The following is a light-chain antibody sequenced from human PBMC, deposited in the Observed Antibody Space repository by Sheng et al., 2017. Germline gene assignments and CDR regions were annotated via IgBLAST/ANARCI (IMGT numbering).Light chain of an antibody. V-gene: IGKV1-9*01. CDR2: GAS. Sequence: IHLTQSPSSLSASVGDRVTITCRASQDISSFLAWYQQKPGKAPNLLIYGASTLQSGVPSRFSGSGSGTDFTLTISSLQPEDFATYYCQQSYSTLITFGQGTRLEIK. CDR1: QDISSF. J-gene: IGKJ5*01. CDR3: QQSYSTLIT.